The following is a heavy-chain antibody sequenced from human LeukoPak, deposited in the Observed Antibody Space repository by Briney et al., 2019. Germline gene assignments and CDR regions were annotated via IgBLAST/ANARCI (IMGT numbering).Heavy chain of an antibody. CDR3: ANGRGWSGSLGAY. CDR2: ISGSRGST. D-gene: IGHD3-3*01. Sequence: GGSLRLSCPASGFTFSSYAMSWFGQAQGKGLNWFSAISGSRGSTYYADSVKGRFTISRDNSKNTLYLQMNSLRAEDTAVYYCANGRGWSGSLGAYWGQGTLVTVSS. CDR1: GFTFSSYA. V-gene: IGHV3-23*01. J-gene: IGHJ4*02.